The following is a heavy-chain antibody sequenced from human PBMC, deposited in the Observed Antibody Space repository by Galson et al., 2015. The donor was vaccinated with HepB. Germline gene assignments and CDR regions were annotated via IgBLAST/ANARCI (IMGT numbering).Heavy chain of an antibody. CDR1: GFTFSSYA. CDR2: ISGSGGST. Sequence: SLRLSCAASGFTFSSYAMSWVRQAPGKGLEWVSAISGSGGSTYYADSVKGRFTISRDNSKNTLYLQMNSLRAEDTAVYYCAKVGGSYAQTNYYYYGMDVWGQGTTVTVSS. J-gene: IGHJ6*02. CDR3: AKVGGSYAQTNYYYYGMDV. V-gene: IGHV3-23*01. D-gene: IGHD1-26*01.